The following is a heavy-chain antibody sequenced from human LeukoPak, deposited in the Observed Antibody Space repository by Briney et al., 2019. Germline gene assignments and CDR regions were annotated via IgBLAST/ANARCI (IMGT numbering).Heavy chain of an antibody. J-gene: IGHJ4*02. CDR2: IYTSGST. Sequence: SETLSLTCTVSGGSTSSYYWSWIRQPAGKGLEWIGRIYTSGSTNYSPSLKSRVTISLDTSKNQFSLRLSSVTAADTAVYYCAREVLHITIFGPEYFDYWGQGTLVTVSS. CDR3: AREVLHITIFGPEYFDY. V-gene: IGHV4-4*07. CDR1: GGSTSSYY. D-gene: IGHD3-3*01.